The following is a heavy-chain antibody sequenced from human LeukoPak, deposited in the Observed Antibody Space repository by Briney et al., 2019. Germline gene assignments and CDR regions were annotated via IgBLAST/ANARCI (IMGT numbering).Heavy chain of an antibody. CDR3: ARGIATNY. V-gene: IGHV1-8*02. D-gene: IGHD6-13*01. J-gene: IGHJ4*02. CDR1: GYTFTGYY. Sequence: ASVKVSCKASGYTFTGYYMHWVRQAPGQGLEWMGWMNPNSGNTDYAQKFQGRVTMTRNTSISTAYMELSSLRSEDTAVYYCARGIATNYWGQGTLVTVSS. CDR2: MNPNSGNT.